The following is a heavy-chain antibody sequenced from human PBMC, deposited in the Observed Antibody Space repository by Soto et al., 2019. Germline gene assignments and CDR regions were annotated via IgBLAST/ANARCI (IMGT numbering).Heavy chain of an antibody. CDR1: GGSFSGYY. D-gene: IGHD2-2*01. V-gene: IGHV4-34*01. J-gene: IGHJ1*01. Sequence: SETLSLTCAVYGGSFSGYYWSWIRQPPGKGLEWIGEINHSGSTNYNPSLKSRVTISVDTSKNQFSLKLSSVTAADTAVYYCARGSIVVVPAAMRGYFQHWGQGTLVTVSS. CDR2: INHSGST. CDR3: ARGSIVVVPAAMRGYFQH.